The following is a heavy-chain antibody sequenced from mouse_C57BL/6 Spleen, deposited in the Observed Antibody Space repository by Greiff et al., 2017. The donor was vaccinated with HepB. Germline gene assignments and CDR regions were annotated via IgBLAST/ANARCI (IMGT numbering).Heavy chain of an antibody. CDR3: ARSGSYYGSPDY. CDR1: GYTFTSYW. Sequence: QVQLQQPGAELVMPGASVKLSCKASGYTFTSYWMHWVKQRPGQGLEWIGEIDPSDSYTNYNQKFKGKSTLTVDKSSSTAYMQHSSLTSEDSAVYYCARSGSYYGSPDYWGQGTTLTVSS. CDR2: IDPSDSYT. V-gene: IGHV1-69*01. J-gene: IGHJ2*01. D-gene: IGHD1-1*01.